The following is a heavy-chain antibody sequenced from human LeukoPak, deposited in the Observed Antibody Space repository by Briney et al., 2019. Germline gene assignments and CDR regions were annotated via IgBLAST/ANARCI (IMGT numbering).Heavy chain of an antibody. CDR2: ISANNGDT. V-gene: IGHV1-18*01. J-gene: IGHJ4*02. D-gene: IGHD4-11*01. Sequence: ASVKVSXKXXGXTFTSHGISWVRQAPGQGLEWMGWISANNGDTNYAQRMQGRLTMTTDTSTSTAYMELRSLSSDDTAIYYCARDWPTVIADYWGQGTLVTVSS. CDR3: ARDWPTVIADY. CDR1: GXTFTSHG.